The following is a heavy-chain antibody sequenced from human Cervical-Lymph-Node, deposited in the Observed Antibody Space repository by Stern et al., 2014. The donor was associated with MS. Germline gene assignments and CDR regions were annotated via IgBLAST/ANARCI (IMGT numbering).Heavy chain of an antibody. CDR1: GGSITSGSYY. Sequence: VQLVESGPGLVKPSQTLSLSCSVSGGSITSGSYYWTWIRQPAGKGPEWIGSIYSTGTTNNNPSLNSRVSISLDPSENQSPLKVIPVTAADTAVYYCARGGEGWNSYYFDYWGQGTLVTVSS. CDR2: IYSTGTT. J-gene: IGHJ4*02. CDR3: ARGGEGWNSYYFDY. V-gene: IGHV4-61*02. D-gene: IGHD1-7*01.